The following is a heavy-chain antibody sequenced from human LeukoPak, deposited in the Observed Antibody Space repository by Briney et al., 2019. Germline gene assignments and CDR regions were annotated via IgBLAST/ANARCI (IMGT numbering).Heavy chain of an antibody. D-gene: IGHD6-13*01. CDR3: ARVGIAAAGTRSWFDP. V-gene: IGHV1-69*13. CDR2: IIPIFGTA. CDR1: GGTFSSYA. Sequence: SVKVSCKASGGTFSSYAISWVRQAPGQGLEWMGGIIPIFGTANYAQKFQGRVTITADESTSTAYMELSSLRSEDTAVYYCARVGIAAAGTRSWFDPWGQGTLVTVSS. J-gene: IGHJ5*02.